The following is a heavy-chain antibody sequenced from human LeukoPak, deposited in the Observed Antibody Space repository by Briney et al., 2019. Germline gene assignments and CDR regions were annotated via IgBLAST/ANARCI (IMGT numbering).Heavy chain of an antibody. Sequence: SETLSLTCTVSSGSISSRSYYWGWIRQPPGKGLEWIGSIYYSGSTYYNPSLKSRVTISVDTSKNQFSLKLSSVTAADTAVYYCARGGKSSSFYGYWGQGTLVTVSS. V-gene: IGHV4-39*01. CDR1: SGSISSRSYY. CDR3: ARGGKSSSFYGY. D-gene: IGHD6-6*01. J-gene: IGHJ4*02. CDR2: IYYSGST.